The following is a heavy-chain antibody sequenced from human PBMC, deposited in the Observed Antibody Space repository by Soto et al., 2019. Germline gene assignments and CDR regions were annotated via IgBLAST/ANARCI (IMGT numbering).Heavy chain of an antibody. Sequence: SVKVSCKASGGSFSSLVISWLRQAPGQGPEWMGGINPMLGVANFAQKFQDRVTITADESTTTAYMELSSLRSEDTAVYYCARGPAKFDPWGRGTLVTVSS. CDR2: INPMLGVA. CDR3: ARGPAKFDP. CDR1: GGSFSSLV. J-gene: IGHJ5*02. V-gene: IGHV1-69*10. D-gene: IGHD2-2*01.